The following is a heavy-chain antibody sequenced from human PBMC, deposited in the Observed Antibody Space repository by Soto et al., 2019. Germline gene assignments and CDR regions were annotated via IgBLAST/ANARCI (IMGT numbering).Heavy chain of an antibody. CDR2: IYYSGST. Sequence: SETLSLTCTVSGGSVSSGSYYWSWIRQPPGKGLEWIGYIYYSGSTNYNPSLKSRVTISVDTSKNQFSLKLSSVTAADTAVYYCARDKSRIGFDYWGQGTRVTVSS. J-gene: IGHJ4*02. V-gene: IGHV4-61*01. CDR3: ARDKSRIGFDY. CDR1: GGSVSSGSYY.